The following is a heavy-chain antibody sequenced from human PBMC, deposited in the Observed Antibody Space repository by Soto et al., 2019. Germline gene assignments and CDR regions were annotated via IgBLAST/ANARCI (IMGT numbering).Heavy chain of an antibody. CDR2: FIAMLGKP. Sequence: GXSXKISFKASGGHXGRHGFPVVRQAPGQGLEWMGGFIAMLGKPTYEQKVQGRATIIVYESLTSSYFELMILISEDTAVYFCARGAIANFDYWGQGQVGTVS. V-gene: IGHV1-69*10. J-gene: IGHJ4*02. D-gene: IGHD2-21*01. CDR1: GGHXGRHG. CDR3: ARGAIANFDY.